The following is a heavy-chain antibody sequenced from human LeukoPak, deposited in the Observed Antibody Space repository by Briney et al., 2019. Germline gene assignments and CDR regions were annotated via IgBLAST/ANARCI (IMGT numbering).Heavy chain of an antibody. V-gene: IGHV3-7*03. D-gene: IGHD3-16*01. CDR3: ASSWARARFDY. J-gene: IGHJ4*02. Sequence: GGSLRLSCAASGFTFSSYWMSWFRQAPGKGLEWVANIKQDGSEKYYVDSVKGRFTISRDNAKNSLYLQMNSLRAEDTAVYYCASSWARARFDYWGQGTLVTVSS. CDR1: GFTFSSYW. CDR2: IKQDGSEK.